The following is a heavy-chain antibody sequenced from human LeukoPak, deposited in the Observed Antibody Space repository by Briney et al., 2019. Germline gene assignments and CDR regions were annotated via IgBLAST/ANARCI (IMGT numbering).Heavy chain of an antibody. V-gene: IGHV4-34*01. D-gene: IGHD5-12*01. CDR2: INPSGRT. Sequence: SETLSLTCGVSSGSLSDKYWSWIRQPPGKGLEWIGEINPSGRTNYNPSLKSRVTMSIDTFKNQFSLKLSSVTAADTAVYYCARLSGYHFDYWGQGALVTVSS. CDR3: ARLSGYHFDY. J-gene: IGHJ4*02. CDR1: SGSLSDKY.